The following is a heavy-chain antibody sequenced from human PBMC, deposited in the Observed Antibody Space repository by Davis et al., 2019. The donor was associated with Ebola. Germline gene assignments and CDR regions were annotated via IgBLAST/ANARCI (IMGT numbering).Heavy chain of an antibody. J-gene: IGHJ5*02. CDR1: GFTVSSNY. Sequence: GESLKISCAASGFTVSSNYMSWVRQAPGKGLEWVSVIYSGGSTYYADSVKGRFTISRDNSKNTLYLQMNSLRAEDTAVYYCARDVWSSASGWFDPWGQGTLVTVSS. V-gene: IGHV3-66*02. CDR3: ARDVWSSASGWFDP. CDR2: IYSGGST. D-gene: IGHD6-6*01.